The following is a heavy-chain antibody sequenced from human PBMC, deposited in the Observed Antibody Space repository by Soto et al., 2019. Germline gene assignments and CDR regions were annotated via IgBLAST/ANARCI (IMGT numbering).Heavy chain of an antibody. CDR1: GGSFSGYY. CDR3: ARADRTLVTSYSLDV. J-gene: IGHJ6*02. D-gene: IGHD2-21*02. V-gene: IGHV4-34*01. Sequence: SDTLSLTCAVYGGSFSGYYWTWIRQPPGKGLEWIGEINHSGTINFNPSLKSRLTISLDTSKKHFSLKLSSVTDADTAAYYCARADRTLVTSYSLDVWGQGTTVTAP. CDR2: INHSGTI.